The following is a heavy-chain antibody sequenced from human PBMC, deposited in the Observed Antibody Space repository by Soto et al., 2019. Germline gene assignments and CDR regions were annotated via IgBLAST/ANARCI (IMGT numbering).Heavy chain of an antibody. Sequence: QLQVQESGPGLVKPSETLSLTCTVSGGSISSSSDYWGWIRQPPGKGLEWIGSIYYSGSTYYNPSLKSRVTISVDTSKNQFSLKLSSVTAADTAVYYCARHTPAISISDHWGQVTLVTVSS. V-gene: IGHV4-39*01. CDR3: ARHTPAISISDH. D-gene: IGHD2-15*01. CDR2: IYYSGST. CDR1: GGSISSSSDY. J-gene: IGHJ4*02.